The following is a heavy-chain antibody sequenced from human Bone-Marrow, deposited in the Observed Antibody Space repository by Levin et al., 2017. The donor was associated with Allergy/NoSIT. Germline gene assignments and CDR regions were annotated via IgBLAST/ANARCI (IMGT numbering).Heavy chain of an antibody. J-gene: IGHJ4*02. CDR2: ISYDGSNQ. V-gene: IGHV3-30*18. CDR3: TKGGERTIMWASDY. CDR1: GFTFSSYG. Sequence: GGSLRLSCAASGFTFSSYGMHWVRQAPGKGLEWVAVISYDGSNQYYADSVKGRFTISRDNSKNTLYLQMDSLRDEDTAVYYCTKGGERTIMWASDYWGQGTLVTVSS. D-gene: IGHD5-12*01.